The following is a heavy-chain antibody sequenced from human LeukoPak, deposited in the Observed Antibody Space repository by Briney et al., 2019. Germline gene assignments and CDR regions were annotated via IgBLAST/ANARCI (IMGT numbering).Heavy chain of an antibody. J-gene: IGHJ3*02. D-gene: IGHD2-15*01. CDR2: IYYSGST. Sequence: SETLSLTCTVSGGSISSSSYYWGWIRQPPGKGLEWIGSIYYSGSTYYNPSLKSRVTISVDTSKNQFSLKLSSVTAADTAVYYCARDYYCSGGSCYPGAFDIWGQGTMVTVSS. V-gene: IGHV4-39*07. CDR3: ARDYYCSGGSCYPGAFDI. CDR1: GGSISSSSYY.